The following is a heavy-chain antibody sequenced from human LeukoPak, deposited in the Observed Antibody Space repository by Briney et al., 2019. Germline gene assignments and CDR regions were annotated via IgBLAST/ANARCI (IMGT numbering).Heavy chain of an antibody. V-gene: IGHV1-8*01. D-gene: IGHD4-11*01. CDR3: ARGPFIVTTDYYYGMDV. J-gene: IGHJ6*02. Sequence: ASVKVSCKASGYTFTSYDINWVRQATGQALEWKGWMNPNSGNTGYAQKFQGRVTMTRNTSISTAYMELSSLRSEDTAVYYCARGPFIVTTDYYYGMDVWGQGTTVTVSS. CDR1: GYTFTSYD. CDR2: MNPNSGNT.